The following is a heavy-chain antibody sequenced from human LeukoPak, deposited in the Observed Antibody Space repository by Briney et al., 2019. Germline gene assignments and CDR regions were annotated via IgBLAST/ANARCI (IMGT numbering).Heavy chain of an antibody. CDR3: ARDPGTREDY. Sequence: GGSLRLSCVASGFTFSNYGIHWVRQAPGKGLEWVAFIRYGATKEYYADSVKGRFTISRDNSKKSLYLQMNSLRAEDTAVYYCARDPGTREDYWGQGTLVTVSS. J-gene: IGHJ4*02. CDR1: GFTFSNYG. D-gene: IGHD6-13*01. V-gene: IGHV3-30*02. CDR2: IRYGATKE.